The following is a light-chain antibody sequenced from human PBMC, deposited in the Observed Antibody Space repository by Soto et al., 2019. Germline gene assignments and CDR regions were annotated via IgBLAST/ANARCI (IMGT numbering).Light chain of an antibody. Sequence: DIVMTQSPDSLAVSLGERATIKCRSSQTILKSSIKKNSLAWYQQKPGQPPRLLIYWASTRDSGVPDRFSGSGSGTDFTLTITRLQAEYVAVYYCQQYYSSSLTFGGGTKVEIK. CDR2: WAS. CDR3: QQYYSSSLT. J-gene: IGKJ4*01. V-gene: IGKV4-1*01. CDR1: QTILKSSIKKNS.